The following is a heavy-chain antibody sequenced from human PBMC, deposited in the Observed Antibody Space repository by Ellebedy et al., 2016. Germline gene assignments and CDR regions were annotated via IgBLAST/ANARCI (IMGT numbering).Heavy chain of an antibody. V-gene: IGHV3-NL1*01. CDR1: GFSFRSYG. D-gene: IGHD2-15*01. Sequence: GGSLRLSCAASGFSFRSYGMHWVRQAPGKGLEWVSAIFSDGNTYYANSLKGRFTISRDNSKNTLYLQMNSLRAEDTAVYYCARGVGSGWFDPWGQGTLVTVSS. CDR2: IFSDGNT. J-gene: IGHJ5*02. CDR3: ARGVGSGWFDP.